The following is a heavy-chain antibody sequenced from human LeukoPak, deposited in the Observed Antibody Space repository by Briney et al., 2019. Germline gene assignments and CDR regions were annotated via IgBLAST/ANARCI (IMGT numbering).Heavy chain of an antibody. CDR2: ISAYNGNT. V-gene: IGHV1-18*01. CDR3: ARGRGSSWSDAFDI. D-gene: IGHD6-13*01. CDR1: GYTFTSYG. Sequence: ASVKVSCKASGYTFTSYGISWARQAPGQGLEWMGWISAYNGNTNYAQKFQGRVTMTRNTSISTAYMELSSLRSEDTAVYYCARGRGSSWSDAFDIWGQGTMVTVSS. J-gene: IGHJ3*02.